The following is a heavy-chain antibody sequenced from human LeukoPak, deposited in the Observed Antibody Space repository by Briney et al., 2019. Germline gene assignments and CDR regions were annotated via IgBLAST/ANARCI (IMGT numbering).Heavy chain of an antibody. CDR1: GFTFSSYG. V-gene: IGHV3-30*02. J-gene: IGHJ4*02. Sequence: GGSLRLSCAASGFTFSSYGMHWVRQAPGKGLEWVAFIRYDGSNKYYADSVKGRFTISRDNSKNTLYLQMNSLRSEDTAVYYCARAYKYSGSYYDYDYWGQGTLVTVSS. D-gene: IGHD1-26*01. CDR3: ARAYKYSGSYYDYDY. CDR2: IRYDGSNK.